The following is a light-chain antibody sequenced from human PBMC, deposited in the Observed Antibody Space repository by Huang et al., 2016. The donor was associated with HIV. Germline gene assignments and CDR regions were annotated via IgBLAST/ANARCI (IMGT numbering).Light chain of an antibody. CDR2: CAS. J-gene: IGKJ3*01. CDR3: QQYNSWPPLFT. CDR1: QSVSTN. V-gene: IGKV3-15*01. Sequence: EVLLTQSPATLSVSPGERATLSCRASQSVSTNLGWYQQKPGQAPRLLIYCASTRATGVPARFSGSGSGTEFTLTISSLQSEDSAVYYCQQYNSWPPLFTFGPGTKVDIK.